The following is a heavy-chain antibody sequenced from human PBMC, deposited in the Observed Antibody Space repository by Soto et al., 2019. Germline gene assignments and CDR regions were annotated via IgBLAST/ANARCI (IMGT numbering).Heavy chain of an antibody. D-gene: IGHD2-2*01. CDR3: ARGRTMDSTSWSKFDY. V-gene: IGHV3-13*01. CDR2: IKTAGDT. CDR1: GFTFSSYD. J-gene: IGHJ4*02. Sequence: PGGSLRLSCAASGFTFSSYDMHWVRQGTGKGLEWVSIIKTAGDTYYAGSVKGRFTISRENAKNSLYLQMNSLRAGDTAVYYCARGRTMDSTSWSKFDYWGQGILVTVSS.